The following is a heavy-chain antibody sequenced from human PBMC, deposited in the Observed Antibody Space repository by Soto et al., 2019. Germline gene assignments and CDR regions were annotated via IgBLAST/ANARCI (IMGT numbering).Heavy chain of an antibody. J-gene: IGHJ4*02. D-gene: IGHD5-12*01. V-gene: IGHV5-51*01. CDR3: ARRGTYSGYDHGDY. Sequence: GESLKISCEDSGHRFTSYWIAWVRQMPGKGLEWMGIISPDDSETKYSPSFQGQVIISVDRSISTVSLHWSSLKASDSAMYYCARRGTYSGYDHGDYWGQGTLVTVSS. CDR1: GHRFTSYW. CDR2: ISPDDSET.